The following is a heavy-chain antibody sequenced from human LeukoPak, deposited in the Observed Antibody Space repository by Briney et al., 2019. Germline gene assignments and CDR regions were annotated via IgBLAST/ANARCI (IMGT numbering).Heavy chain of an antibody. CDR3: ARDRYCSSTSCYFGPHDP. CDR1: GGTFSSYA. D-gene: IGHD2-2*01. Sequence: SVKVSCKASGGTFSSYAISWVRQAPGQGLEWMGGIIPIFGTANYAQKFQGRVTITTDESTSTAYMELSSLRSEDTAGYYCARDRYCSSTSCYFGPHDPWGQGTLVTVST. V-gene: IGHV1-69*05. J-gene: IGHJ5*01. CDR2: IIPIFGTA.